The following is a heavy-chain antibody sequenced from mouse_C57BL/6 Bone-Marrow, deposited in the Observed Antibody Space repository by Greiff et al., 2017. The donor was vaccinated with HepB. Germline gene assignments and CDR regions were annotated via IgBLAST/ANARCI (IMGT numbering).Heavy chain of an antibody. J-gene: IGHJ1*03. V-gene: IGHV5-17*01. CDR1: GFTFSDYG. D-gene: IGHD1-1*01. Sequence: EVKLVESGGGLVKPGGSLKLSCAASGFTFSDYGMHWVRQAPEKGLEWVAYISSGSSTIYYADTVKGRFTISRDNAKNTLFLQMTSLMSEDTAIDYCARKPVYYCGSRYWYFDVWGTGTTVTVSS. CDR2: ISSGSSTI. CDR3: ARKPVYYCGSRYWYFDV.